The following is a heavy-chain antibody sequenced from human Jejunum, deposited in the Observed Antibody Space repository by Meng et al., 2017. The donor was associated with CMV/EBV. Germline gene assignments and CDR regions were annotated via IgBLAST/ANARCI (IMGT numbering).Heavy chain of an antibody. CDR2: ISWNSGAI. D-gene: IGHD3-9*01. CDR3: AKSTRGYYDTTGYFES. Sequence: RFYDYAMHWVRQGPGQGLEWVSGISWNSGAIGYADSIKGRFTISRDNGKNTLYLQMNDLRPEDTAFYYCAKSTRGYYDTTGYFESWGQGTPVTVSS. CDR1: RFYDYA. V-gene: IGHV3-9*01. J-gene: IGHJ4*02.